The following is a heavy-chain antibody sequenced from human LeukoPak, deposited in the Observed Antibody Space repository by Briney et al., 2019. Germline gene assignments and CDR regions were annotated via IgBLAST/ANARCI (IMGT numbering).Heavy chain of an antibody. J-gene: IGHJ5*02. CDR2: INYSGST. CDR3: ARYGSGSTWFDP. CDR1: SGSISSDNYQ. V-gene: IGHV4-30-4*01. Sequence: PSETLSLICTVSSGSISSDNYQWRWGRQPPGKGLEWIGYINYSGSTYYNPAVKSRITIAVDTAKNHFSLKLSSVTAADTAVYYCARYGSGSTWFDPWGQGTLVTVSA. D-gene: IGHD3-10*01.